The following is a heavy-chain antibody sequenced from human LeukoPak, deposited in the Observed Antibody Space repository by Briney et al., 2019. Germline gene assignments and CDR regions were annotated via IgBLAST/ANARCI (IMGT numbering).Heavy chain of an antibody. CDR2: IDSYGGST. V-gene: IGHV3-64D*06. J-gene: IGHJ4*02. Sequence: GGSLRLSCSASGFTFSDYAVHWVRQAPGKGLEYVSAIDSYGGSTFYADSVKGRFTISRDNSKNTLFLQMSSLRAEDTAVYYCGKANSCLNPRHFDYWGQGTLVTVSS. D-gene: IGHD1-14*01. CDR3: GKANSCLNPRHFDY. CDR1: GFTFSDYA.